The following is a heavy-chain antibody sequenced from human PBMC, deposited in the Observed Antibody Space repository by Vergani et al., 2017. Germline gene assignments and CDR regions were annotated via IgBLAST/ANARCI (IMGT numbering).Heavy chain of an antibody. CDR3: ARRDPTTALDY. Sequence: QLQLQESAPGLVKPSGTLSLTYIVSDGSITDGSSYWDWIRQPPGKGLEWIGSIYFSGSAYYNPSLRTRVTVSVDTSKNQFSLKLRSVTAADTGVYYCARRDPTTALDYWGQGTLVAVSS. CDR2: IYFSGSA. CDR1: DGSITDGSSY. D-gene: IGHD1-7*01. V-gene: IGHV4-39*01. J-gene: IGHJ4*02.